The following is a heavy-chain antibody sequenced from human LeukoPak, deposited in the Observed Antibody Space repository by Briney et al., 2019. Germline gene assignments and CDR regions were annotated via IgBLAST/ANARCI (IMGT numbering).Heavy chain of an antibody. Sequence: ASVKVSCKASGYTFTSYAMNWVRQAPGQGLEWMGWINTNTGNPTYAQGFTGRFVFSWDTSVSTAYLQISGLKAEDTAIYYCARVSRKGYTNNWNPLGYFDYWGQGTLVTVSS. CDR2: INTNTGNP. CDR3: ARVSRKGYTNNWNPLGYFDY. D-gene: IGHD1-1*01. CDR1: GYTFTSYA. V-gene: IGHV7-4-1*02. J-gene: IGHJ4*02.